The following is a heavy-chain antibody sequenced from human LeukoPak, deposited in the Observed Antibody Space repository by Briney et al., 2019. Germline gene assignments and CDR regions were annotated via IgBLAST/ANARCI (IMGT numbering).Heavy chain of an antibody. Sequence: ASVKVSCKASGYTLIDYYIHWVRQAPGQGLEWMGWINPGSGGTNFAQKFQGGVSMTRDTSITTAYMELSSLRSDDTAVYYCARGSNSYGLDYWGQGTLVTVSS. V-gene: IGHV1-2*02. CDR3: ARGSNSYGLDY. J-gene: IGHJ4*02. D-gene: IGHD5-18*01. CDR1: GYTLIDYY. CDR2: INPGSGGT.